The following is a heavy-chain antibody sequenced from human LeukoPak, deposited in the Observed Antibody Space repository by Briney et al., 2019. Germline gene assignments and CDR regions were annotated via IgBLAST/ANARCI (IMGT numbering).Heavy chain of an antibody. V-gene: IGHV4-4*07. CDR2: LYGSATI. Sequence: LETLSLTCSVFGGSISGYYWSWIRQPAGKGLEWIGRLYGSATIKYNPSLRSRLSLSGDTSKNQFSLKLSSVTAADTAVYYCAREARLASAAGLDVWGQGTMVTVS. CDR3: AREARLASAAGLDV. CDR1: GGSISGYY. D-gene: IGHD5-12*01. J-gene: IGHJ6*02.